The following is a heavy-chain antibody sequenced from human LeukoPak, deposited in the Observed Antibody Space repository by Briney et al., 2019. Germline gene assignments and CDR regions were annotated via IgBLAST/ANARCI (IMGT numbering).Heavy chain of an antibody. Sequence: ASVKVSCKASGYTFTGYYMHWVRQAPGQGLEWMGWINPNSGGTNYAQKFQGRVTMTRDTSISTAYMELSRLRSDDTAVYYCARGGGGGPNWGSANDAFDIWGQGTMVTVSS. V-gene: IGHV1-2*02. CDR2: INPNSGGT. D-gene: IGHD7-27*01. J-gene: IGHJ3*02. CDR1: GYTFTGYY. CDR3: ARGGGGGPNWGSANDAFDI.